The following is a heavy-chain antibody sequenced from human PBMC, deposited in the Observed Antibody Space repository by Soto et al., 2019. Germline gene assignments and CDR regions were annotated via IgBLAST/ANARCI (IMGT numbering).Heavy chain of an antibody. CDR2: IKHDGSEK. Sequence: EVQLVESGGGLVQPGGSLRLSCAASGFTFSSYWMNWVRQAPGKGLEWVSNIKHDGSEKYYVDSVKGRFTISRDNARNSLFLQVNSLKAEDPAVYYCARDRALLDFWSGHVGGVWFGQWGQGTLVTVSS. CDR1: GFTFSSYW. CDR3: ARDRALLDFWSGHVGGVWFGQ. V-gene: IGHV3-7*01. J-gene: IGHJ5*02. D-gene: IGHD3-3*01.